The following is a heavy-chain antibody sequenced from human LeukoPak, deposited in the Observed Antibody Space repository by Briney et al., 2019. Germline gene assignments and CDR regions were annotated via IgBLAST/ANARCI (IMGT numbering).Heavy chain of an antibody. CDR2: IIPIFGTA. CDR1: GGTFSSYA. Sequence: ASVKVSCKASGGTFSSYAISWVRQAPGQGLEWMGRIIPIFGTANYAQKFQGRVTITTDESTSTAYMELSSLRSEDTAVYYCARTVAGTRVENWGQGTLVTVSS. J-gene: IGHJ4*02. D-gene: IGHD6-19*01. V-gene: IGHV1-69*05. CDR3: ARTVAGTRVEN.